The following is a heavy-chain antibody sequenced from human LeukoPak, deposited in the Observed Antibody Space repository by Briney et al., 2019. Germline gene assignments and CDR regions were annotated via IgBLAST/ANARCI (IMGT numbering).Heavy chain of an antibody. V-gene: IGHV3-15*01. D-gene: IGHD1/OR15-1a*01. CDR2: IKSKTDGGTT. CDR3: ARQQDATNPGY. Sequence: GGSLRLSCAASGFTFSNAWMSRVRQAPGKGLEWVGRIKSKTDGGTTDYAAPVKGRFTISRDDSKNTLYLQMSSLRAEDTAIYYCARQQDATNPGYWGQGTLVTVSS. CDR1: GFTFSNAW. J-gene: IGHJ4*02.